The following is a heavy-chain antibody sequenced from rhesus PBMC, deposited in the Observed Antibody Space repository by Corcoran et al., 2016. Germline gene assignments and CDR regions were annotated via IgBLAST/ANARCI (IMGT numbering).Heavy chain of an antibody. D-gene: IGHD3S6*01. Sequence: VQLVESGGGLVKPGGSLSLPCVASGFTFSSYDMHWVRQAQGKGVEWVSGIRESGETKKDAESVKGRVTITRDNAKNSLCLQMNSRRAEDTAVYYCTRVTQNSLDVWGRGVLVTVSS. CDR1: GFTFSSYD. J-gene: IGHJ5-2*02. CDR2: IRESGETK. CDR3: TRVTQNSLDV. V-gene: IGHV3-100*02.